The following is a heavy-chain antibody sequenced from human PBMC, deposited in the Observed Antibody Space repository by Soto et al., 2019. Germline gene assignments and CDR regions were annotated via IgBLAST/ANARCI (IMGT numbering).Heavy chain of an antibody. V-gene: IGHV1-18*04. CDR2: ISPYSGET. J-gene: IGHJ4*02. CDR1: GYTFTSYG. D-gene: IGHD6-19*01. CDR3: ARGPVAGSDF. Sequence: QVQLVQSGAEVKRPAASVKVSCKASGYTFTSYGIVWVRQAPGQGLEWMGWISPYSGETRYAKKFQDRVTLTTDTSTKTAYMDLRNLKSDDTAVYWCARGPVAGSDFWGQGTLVTVSS.